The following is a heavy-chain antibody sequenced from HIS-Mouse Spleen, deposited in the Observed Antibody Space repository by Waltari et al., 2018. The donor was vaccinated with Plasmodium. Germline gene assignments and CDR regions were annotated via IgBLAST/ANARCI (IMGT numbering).Heavy chain of an antibody. CDR1: GFTFRSYW. J-gene: IGHJ2*01. Sequence: EVQLVESGGGLVQPGGSLRLSCAASGFTFRSYWMSWVRQAPGKGVVGVANIKQDGSEKYYVDSVKGRFTISRDNAKNSLYLQMNSLRAEDTAVYYCASSWYWYFDLWGRGTLVTVSS. CDR3: ASSWYWYFDL. D-gene: IGHD6-13*01. CDR2: IKQDGSEK. V-gene: IGHV3-7*01.